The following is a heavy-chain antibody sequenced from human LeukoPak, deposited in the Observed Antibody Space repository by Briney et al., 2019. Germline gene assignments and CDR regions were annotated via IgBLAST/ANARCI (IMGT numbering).Heavy chain of an antibody. V-gene: IGHV3-9*01. CDR3: AKDMGYGGNSEAFDI. D-gene: IGHD4-23*01. Sequence: GGSLRLSCAASGFTFDDYAMHWVRQAPGKGLEWVSGISWNSGSIGYADSVKGRFTISRDNAKNSLYLQMNSLRAEDTALHYCAKDMGYGGNSEAFDIWGQGTMVTVSS. CDR2: ISWNSGSI. CDR1: GFTFDDYA. J-gene: IGHJ3*02.